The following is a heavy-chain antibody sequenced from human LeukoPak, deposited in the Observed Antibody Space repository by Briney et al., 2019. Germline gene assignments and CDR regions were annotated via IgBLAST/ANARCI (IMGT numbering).Heavy chain of an antibody. CDR2: ISGSGGST. J-gene: IGHJ4*02. D-gene: IGHD2-2*01. CDR1: GFTFSSYA. Sequence: GGSLRLSCAASGFTFSSYAMSWVRQAPGKGLEWVSAISGSGGSTYYADSEKGRFTISRDNSKNTLYLQMNSLRAEDTAVYYCAKTPLGYCSSTSCYGRGFDYWGQGTLVTVSS. CDR3: AKTPLGYCSSTSCYGRGFDY. V-gene: IGHV3-23*01.